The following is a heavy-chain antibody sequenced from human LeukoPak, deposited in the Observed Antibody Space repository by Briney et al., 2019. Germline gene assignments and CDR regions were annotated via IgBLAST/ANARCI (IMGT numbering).Heavy chain of an antibody. CDR1: GGSFSGYY. CDR2: INHSGST. Sequence: SETLSLTCAVYGGSFSGYYWSWIRQPPGKGLEWIGEINHSGSTNYNPSLKSRVTISVGTSKNQFSLKVDSVTAADTAVYFCARGGSSTMIAGTDWGQGTLLTVSS. D-gene: IGHD3-22*01. CDR3: ARGGSSTMIAGTD. V-gene: IGHV4-34*01. J-gene: IGHJ4*02.